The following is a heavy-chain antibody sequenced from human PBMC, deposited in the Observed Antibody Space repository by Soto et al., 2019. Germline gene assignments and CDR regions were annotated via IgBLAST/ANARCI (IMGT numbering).Heavy chain of an antibody. V-gene: IGHV3-73*01. CDR3: TTLRDFWFWKKKNWFDP. CDR1: GFTFSGSA. Sequence: GGSLRLSCAASGFTFSGSAMHWVRQASGKGLEWVGRIRSKANSYATAYAASVKGRFTISRDDSKNTAYLQMNSLKTEDTAVYYCTTLRDFWFWKKKNWFDPWGQGTLVTVSS. D-gene: IGHD3-3*01. J-gene: IGHJ5*02. CDR2: IRSKANSYAT.